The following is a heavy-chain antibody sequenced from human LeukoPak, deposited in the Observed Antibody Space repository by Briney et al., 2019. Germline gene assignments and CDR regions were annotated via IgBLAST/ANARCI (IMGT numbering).Heavy chain of an antibody. Sequence: GGSLRLSCRGSGFTFSSYSMNWVRQAPGKGLEWVSSISSSSSYRYYEESVKGRFTISRDNSKNTLYLQMNSLRAEDTAVYYCAKDSGRRGFDYWGQGTLVTVSS. D-gene: IGHD3-10*01. J-gene: IGHJ4*02. CDR2: ISSSSSYR. CDR3: AKDSGRRGFDY. V-gene: IGHV3-21*01. CDR1: GFTFSSYS.